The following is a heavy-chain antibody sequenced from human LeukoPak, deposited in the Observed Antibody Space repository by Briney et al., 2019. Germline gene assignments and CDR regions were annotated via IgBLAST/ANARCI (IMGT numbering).Heavy chain of an antibody. CDR2: VSTSGST. CDR1: GGSISSGTYY. D-gene: IGHD1-26*01. J-gene: IGHJ4*02. CDR3: AREEALGSGSFDY. Sequence: PSETLSLTCTVSGGSISSGTYYWNWIRQPAGKGLEWIGRVSTSGSTNYNPSLKSRVTISVDTSKNQFSLKLGSVTAADTAVYYCAREEALGSGSFDYWGQGTLVTVSS. V-gene: IGHV4-61*02.